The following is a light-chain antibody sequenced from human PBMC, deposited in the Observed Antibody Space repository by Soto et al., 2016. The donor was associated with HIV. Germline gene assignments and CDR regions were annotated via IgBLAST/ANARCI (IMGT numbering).Light chain of an antibody. Sequence: SYELTQPPSVSVSPGQTASITCSADKLGDKYVSWYKQKPGQSPVLVIYEDNKRPSGIPERFSGSNSGNTATLTISGTQALDEADYYCQAWDSNTCFFGTGTKVTVL. CDR3: QAWDSNTCF. J-gene: IGLJ1*01. CDR2: EDN. CDR1: KLGDKY. V-gene: IGLV3-1*01.